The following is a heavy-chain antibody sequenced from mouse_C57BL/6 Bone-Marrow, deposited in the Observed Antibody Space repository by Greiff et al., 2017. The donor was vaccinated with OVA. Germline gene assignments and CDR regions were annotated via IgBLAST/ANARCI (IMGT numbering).Heavy chain of an antibody. D-gene: IGHD2-1*01. CDR1: GFSFNTYA. Sequence: EVMLVESGGGLVQSKGSLKLSCAASGFSFNTYAMNWVRQSPGKGLEWVARIRSKSNNYATYYADSVKDRVTISRDDSESILYLQMNNLKTEDTAMYYCVRTIYCGIAYWGQGTLVTISA. CDR3: VRTIYCGIAY. V-gene: IGHV10-1*01. CDR2: IRSKSNNYAT. J-gene: IGHJ3*01.